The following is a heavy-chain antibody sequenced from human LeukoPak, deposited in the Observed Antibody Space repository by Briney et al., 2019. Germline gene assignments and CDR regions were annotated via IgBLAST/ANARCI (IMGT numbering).Heavy chain of an antibody. J-gene: IGHJ4*02. CDR2: IYSGGST. V-gene: IGHV3-53*01. Sequence: GGSLRLSCAASGFTVSSNYMSWVRQAPGKGLEWVSVIYSGGSTYYADSVKGRFTISRDNSKNTLYLQMNSLRAEDTAVYYCARVDYGDYEYDYWGQGTLVTVSS. CDR1: GFTVSSNY. D-gene: IGHD4-17*01. CDR3: ARVDYGDYEYDY.